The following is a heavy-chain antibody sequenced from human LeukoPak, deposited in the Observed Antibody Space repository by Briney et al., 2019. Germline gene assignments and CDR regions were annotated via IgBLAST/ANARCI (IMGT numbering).Heavy chain of an antibody. J-gene: IGHJ4*02. V-gene: IGHV2-5*01. CDR1: GFSLSTSGVG. Sequence: SGPTLVKPTQTLTLTCTFSGFSLSTSGVGVGWIRQPPGKALEWLALIYWNDDKRYSPSLKNRLTITKDTSTITKDTSKNQVVLTMTNMDSVDTATYYCAHYNDDCGDYFDYWGQGTLVTVSS. CDR3: AHYNDDCGDYFDY. D-gene: IGHD4-17*01. CDR2: IYWNDDK.